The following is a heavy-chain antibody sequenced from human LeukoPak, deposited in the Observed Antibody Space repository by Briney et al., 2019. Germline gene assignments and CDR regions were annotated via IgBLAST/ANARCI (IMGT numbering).Heavy chain of an antibody. CDR3: AKDIPRD. CDR1: GFTFSTYA. V-gene: IGHV3-23*01. Sequence: PGGSLRLSCAASGFTFSTYAMSWVRQAPGKGLEWVSAISGSGRSTYYVDSVKGRFTISRDNSKNTLYLQMNSLRADDTAIYCCAKDIPRDRGQGTLGTVSS. J-gene: IGHJ4*02. CDR2: ISGSGRST. D-gene: IGHD2-21*01.